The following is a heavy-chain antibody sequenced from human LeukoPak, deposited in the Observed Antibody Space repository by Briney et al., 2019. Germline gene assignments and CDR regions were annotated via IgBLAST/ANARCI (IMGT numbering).Heavy chain of an antibody. Sequence: GASVKVSCKASGYTFTGYYMHWVRQAPGQGLEWVGWINPNSGGTNYAQKFQGRVTMTRDTSISTAYMELSRLRSDDTAVYYCARDEAIVGATYSADYWGQGTLVTVSS. V-gene: IGHV1-2*02. D-gene: IGHD1-26*01. CDR1: GYTFTGYY. CDR3: ARDEAIVGATYSADY. CDR2: INPNSGGT. J-gene: IGHJ4*02.